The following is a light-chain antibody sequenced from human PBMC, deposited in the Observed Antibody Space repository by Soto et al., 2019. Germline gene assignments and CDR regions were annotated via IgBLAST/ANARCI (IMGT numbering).Light chain of an antibody. J-gene: IGKJ2*01. CDR2: RAS. Sequence: DIQMTQSPSTLSASVGDRVTITCRASQSINSRLAGYQQKPGKAHKLLINRASSLQRGVPLRFSGSGSGTEFTLTISSLQPDEFAAYFCQQYSSYPYTFGQGTKLEI. V-gene: IGKV1-5*03. CDR1: QSINSR. CDR3: QQYSSYPYT.